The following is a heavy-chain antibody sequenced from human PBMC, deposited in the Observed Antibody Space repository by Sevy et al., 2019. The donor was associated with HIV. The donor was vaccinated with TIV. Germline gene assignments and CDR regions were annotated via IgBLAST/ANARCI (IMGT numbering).Heavy chain of an antibody. Sequence: GGSLRLSCAVSGFTFSTYAMHWVRQAPGKGLECMAIVSSDGSEINYADSVKGRFTISRDNSRNTLYLQMNSLRTEDMALYYCARDQLGSIDYWGQGTLVTVSS. J-gene: IGHJ4*02. V-gene: IGHV3-30-3*01. CDR3: ARDQLGSIDY. CDR1: GFTFSTYA. CDR2: VSSDGSEI. D-gene: IGHD7-27*01.